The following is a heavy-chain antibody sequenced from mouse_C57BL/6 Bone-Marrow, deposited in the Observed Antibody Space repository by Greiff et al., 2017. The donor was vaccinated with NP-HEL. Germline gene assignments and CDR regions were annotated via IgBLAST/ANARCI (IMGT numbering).Heavy chain of an antibody. V-gene: IGHV1-69*01. CDR2: IDPSDSYT. D-gene: IGHD2-2*01. CDR1: GYTFTSYW. CDR3: ARERRYGYPFAY. Sequence: QVQLQQPGAELVMPGASVKLSCKASGYTFTSYWMHWVKQRPGQGLEWIGEIDPSDSYTNYNQKFKGKSTLTVDKSSSTAYMQLSSLTSEDSAVDYCARERRYGYPFAYWGQGTLVTVSA. J-gene: IGHJ3*01.